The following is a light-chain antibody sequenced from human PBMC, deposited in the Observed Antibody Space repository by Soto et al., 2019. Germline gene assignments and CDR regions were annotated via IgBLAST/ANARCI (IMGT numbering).Light chain of an antibody. CDR2: GAS. Sequence: EIMMAQSPATLSVSTGERATLSCRASQSVSSNLAWYQQKPGQAPRLLIYGASTRATGIPARFSGSGSGTEFTLTISSLQSEDFAVYYCQQYDKWPPWTFGQGTKVDI. CDR1: QSVSSN. J-gene: IGKJ1*01. CDR3: QQYDKWPPWT. V-gene: IGKV3-15*01.